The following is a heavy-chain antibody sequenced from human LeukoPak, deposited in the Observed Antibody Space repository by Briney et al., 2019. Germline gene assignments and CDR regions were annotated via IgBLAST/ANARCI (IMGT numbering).Heavy chain of an antibody. CDR1: GFTFDDYA. J-gene: IGHJ4*02. D-gene: IGHD3-3*01. V-gene: IGHV3-9*01. CDR3: AKDALREWLLWGAYDY. CDR2: ISWNSGSI. Sequence: GRSLRLSCAASGFTFDDYAMHWVRQAPGKGLEWVSGISWNSGSIGYADSVKGRFTISRDNAKNSLYLQMNSLRAEGTALYYCAKDALREWLLWGAYDYWGQGSLVTVSS.